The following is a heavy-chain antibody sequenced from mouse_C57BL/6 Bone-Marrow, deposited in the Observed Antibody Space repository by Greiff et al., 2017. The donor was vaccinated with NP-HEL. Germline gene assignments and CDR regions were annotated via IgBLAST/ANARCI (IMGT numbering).Heavy chain of an antibody. J-gene: IGHJ2*01. CDR1: GYTFTSYW. CDR3: ARLGGDFDY. D-gene: IGHD4-1*01. CDR2: IYPGSGST. V-gene: IGHV1-55*01. Sequence: QVHVKQPGAELVKPGASVKMSCKASGYTFTSYWITWVKQRPGQGLEWIGDIYPGSGSTNYNEKFKSKATLTVDTSSSTAYMQLSSLTSEDSAVYYCARLGGDFDYWGQGTTLTVSS.